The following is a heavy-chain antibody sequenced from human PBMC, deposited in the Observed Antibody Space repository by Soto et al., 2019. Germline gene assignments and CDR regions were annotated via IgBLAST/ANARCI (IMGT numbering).Heavy chain of an antibody. D-gene: IGHD2-8*01. J-gene: IGHJ4*02. CDR3: ARDLLRADS. V-gene: IGHV1-46*01. CDR2: INPYGGST. CDR1: GYIFANYY. Sequence: QVQLVQSGAEVKEPGASVKVLCKASGYIFANYYMHWVRQAPGQGLEWIAIINPYGGSTNNAQNFQGRLTLTSDTSTSTVYMELSSLRSEDTAVYYCARDLLRADSWGEGTLVTVSS.